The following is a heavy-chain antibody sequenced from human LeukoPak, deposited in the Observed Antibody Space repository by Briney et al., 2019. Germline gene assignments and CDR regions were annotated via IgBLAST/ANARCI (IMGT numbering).Heavy chain of an antibody. CDR3: AREGTVNYYCMDV. V-gene: IGHV4-4*07. CDR1: GGSISSYY. Sequence: PSETLSLTCTVSGGSISSYYWSWVRQPAGKGLEWIGRIYTTGSINYNPSLKSRVTMSVDTSKNQFSLKLSSVTAADTAVYYCAREGTVNYYCMDVWGKGTTVTVSS. J-gene: IGHJ6*03. D-gene: IGHD4-11*01. CDR2: IYTTGSI.